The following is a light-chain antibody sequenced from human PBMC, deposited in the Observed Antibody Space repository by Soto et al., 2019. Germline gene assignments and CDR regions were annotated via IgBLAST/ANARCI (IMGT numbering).Light chain of an antibody. V-gene: IGLV2-14*01. CDR1: SSDVGGYNY. CDR2: EVS. CDR3: SSYTSSSTV. J-gene: IGLJ1*01. Sequence: TPPSSVSGSPGQSISISCTVTSSDVGGYNYVSWYQQHPGKAPKLMIYEVSNRPSGVSNRFSGSKSGNTASLTISGLQAEDEADYYCSSYTSSSTVFGPGTKVTVL.